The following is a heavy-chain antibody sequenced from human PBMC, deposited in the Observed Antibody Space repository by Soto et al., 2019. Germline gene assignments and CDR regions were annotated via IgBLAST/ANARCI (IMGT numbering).Heavy chain of an antibody. D-gene: IGHD6-6*01. Sequence: GASVKVSCKASGYIFTSYYIHWVRQAPGQGLEWMGIINPSGGSTSYAQKFQGRVTMTRDTSTSTVHMELSSLRSEDTAVYYCARERGIGARLNWLDPWGQGTLVTVSS. CDR3: ARERGIGARLNWLDP. CDR1: GYIFTSYY. CDR2: INPSGGST. V-gene: IGHV1-46*01. J-gene: IGHJ5*02.